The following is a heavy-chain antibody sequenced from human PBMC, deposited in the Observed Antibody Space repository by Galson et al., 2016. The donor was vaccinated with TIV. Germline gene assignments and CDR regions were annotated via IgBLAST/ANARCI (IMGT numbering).Heavy chain of an antibody. CDR1: GFIFRDYA. CDR2: ISFNSGSI. Sequence: SLRLSCAASGFIFRDYAMHWVRQAPGEGLEWVSGISFNSGSIAYADSVKGSFTISRDNAQNSLHLQMNSLGPEDTALYYCAKTTSSYDIHGYYFPYWGQGTLVTVSS. CDR3: AKTTSSYDIHGYYFPY. V-gene: IGHV3-9*01. J-gene: IGHJ4*02. D-gene: IGHD3-22*01.